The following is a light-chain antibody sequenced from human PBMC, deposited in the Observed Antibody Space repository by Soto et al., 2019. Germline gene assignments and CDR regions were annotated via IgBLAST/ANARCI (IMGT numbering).Light chain of an antibody. Sequence: EVVLTQSPGTLSLSPGERATLSCRASQSVTNNYLAWYQQRPGLAPRLLIYGASTRTAGIPDTFSGSGSGTDFTLTITRLEPEDFALYYCQQYGHSPRTFGQGTKVDIK. CDR3: QQYGHSPRT. CDR1: QSVTNNY. V-gene: IGKV3-20*01. CDR2: GAS. J-gene: IGKJ1*01.